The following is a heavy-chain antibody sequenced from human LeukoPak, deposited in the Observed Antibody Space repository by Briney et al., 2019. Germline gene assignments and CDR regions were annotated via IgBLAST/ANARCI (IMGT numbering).Heavy chain of an antibody. J-gene: IGHJ4*02. CDR1: GGSFSGYY. CDR2: INHSGST. CDR3: AGGNTKQPVSNNGPFDY. V-gene: IGHV4-34*01. Sequence: PSETLSLTCAVYGGSFSGYYWSWIRQPPGKGLEWIGEINHSGSTNYNPSLKSRVTISVDTSKYQFSLKLSSVTAADTAVYYCAGGNTKQPVSNNGPFDYWGQGTLVTVSS. D-gene: IGHD1-1*01.